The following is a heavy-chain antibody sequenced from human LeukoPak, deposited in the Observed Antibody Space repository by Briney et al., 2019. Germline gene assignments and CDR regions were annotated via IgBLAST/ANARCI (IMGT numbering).Heavy chain of an antibody. CDR3: ARVSGLNNFDS. CDR2: TSQSGGS. CDR1: GESFIDYH. V-gene: IGHV4-34*01. Sequence: SETLSLTCAVYGESFIDYHWSWIRQTPVKGLEWVGETSQSGGSKFYPPLKSRVTISMDTSKNQFSLHLKSVTAADTAKYFCARVSGLNNFDSWGQGTLVIVSA. D-gene: IGHD1/OR15-1a*01. J-gene: IGHJ4*02.